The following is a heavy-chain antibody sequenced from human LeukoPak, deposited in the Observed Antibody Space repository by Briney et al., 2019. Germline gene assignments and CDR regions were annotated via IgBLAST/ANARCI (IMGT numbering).Heavy chain of an antibody. Sequence: SETLSLTCTVSGGPIYSYYWSWIRQTAGKGLEWIGRLYPGVSTNYNPSLKSQVTMSVDTSRNQFALKLSAVTAADTAVYYCARLKFYDSTGYSPGHYMDVWGKGTTVTVSS. J-gene: IGHJ6*03. CDR3: ARLKFYDSTGYSPGHYMDV. CDR2: LYPGVST. CDR1: GGPIYSYY. V-gene: IGHV4-4*07. D-gene: IGHD3-22*01.